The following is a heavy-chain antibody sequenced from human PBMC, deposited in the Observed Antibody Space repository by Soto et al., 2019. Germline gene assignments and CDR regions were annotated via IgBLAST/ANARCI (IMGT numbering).Heavy chain of an antibody. Sequence: EVQLLESVGGLVQPGGSLRLSCAASGFTFSSYAMSWVRQAPGKGLEWVSAISGSGGSTYSADSVKGRFTTSRDNSKNTLYLQMNSLRAADTAVYYCAKLPGIAVACTWGTFAYWGQGALVTVSS. CDR1: GFTFSSYA. CDR2: ISGSGGST. CDR3: AKLPGIAVACTWGTFAY. J-gene: IGHJ4*02. V-gene: IGHV3-23*01. D-gene: IGHD6-19*01.